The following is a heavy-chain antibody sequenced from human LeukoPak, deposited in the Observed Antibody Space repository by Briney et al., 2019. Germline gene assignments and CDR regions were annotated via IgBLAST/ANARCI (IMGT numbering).Heavy chain of an antibody. V-gene: IGHV3-21*01. CDR1: GFTFSSYS. CDR2: ISSSSSYI. CDR3: ARDRLVGSTTPLY. Sequence: GGSLRLSCAASGFTFSSYSMNWVRQAPGKGLEWVSSISSSSSYIYYADSVKGRFTISRDNAKNSLYLQMNSLRAEDTAVYYRARDRLVGSTTPLYWGQGTLVTVSS. D-gene: IGHD1-26*01. J-gene: IGHJ4*02.